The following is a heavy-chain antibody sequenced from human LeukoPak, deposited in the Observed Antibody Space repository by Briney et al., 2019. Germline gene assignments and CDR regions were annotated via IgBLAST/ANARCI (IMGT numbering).Heavy chain of an antibody. V-gene: IGHV3-30-3*01. CDR3: AREGRWVVVILDY. D-gene: IGHD3-22*01. CDR1: GFTFSSYA. J-gene: IGHJ4*02. CDR2: ISYDGSNK. Sequence: PGGSLRLSCAASGFTFSSYAMHWVRQAPGKGLEWVAVISYDGSNKYYADSVKGRFTISRDNSKNTLYLQMNSLRAEDTAVYYCAREGRWVVVILDYWSQGTLSPSPQ.